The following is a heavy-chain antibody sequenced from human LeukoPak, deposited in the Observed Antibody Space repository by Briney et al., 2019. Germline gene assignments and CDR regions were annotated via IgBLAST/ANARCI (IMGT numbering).Heavy chain of an antibody. V-gene: IGHV1-69*13. J-gene: IGHJ6*02. CDR2: IIPIFGTA. CDR1: GAAFSSYA. D-gene: IGHD6-19*01. CDR3: ATEGTVAVHV. Sequence: SGKVSCKASGAAFSSYAISWVRQAPGQGLEWMGGIIPIFGTANYAQKFQGRVTITADESTSTAYMELSSLRSEDTAVYYCATEGTVAVHVWGQGTTVTVSS.